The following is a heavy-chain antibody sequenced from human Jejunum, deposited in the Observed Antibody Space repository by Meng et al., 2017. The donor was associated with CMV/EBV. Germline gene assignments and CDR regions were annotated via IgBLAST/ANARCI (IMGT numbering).Heavy chain of an antibody. Sequence: QVRMVQAGAEVKEPGDSVKVSCKASRYTFTSYGISWVRQAPEQGLEWMGWISPNTGATNFAQNFQGRVTMTRDTSVSATYMELSSLTSDDTAVYFCARDPGGSSPVFDYWGQGTLVTVSS. V-gene: IGHV1-2*02. CDR1: RYTFTSYG. CDR3: ARDPGGSSPVFDY. D-gene: IGHD2-8*02. J-gene: IGHJ4*01. CDR2: ISPNTGAT.